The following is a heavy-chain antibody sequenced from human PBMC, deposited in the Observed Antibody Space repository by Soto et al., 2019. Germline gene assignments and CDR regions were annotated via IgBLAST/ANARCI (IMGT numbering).Heavy chain of an antibody. CDR2: LYSGGST. J-gene: IGHJ4*02. CDR3: AVAPRGERLLDFDY. V-gene: IGHV3-66*01. Sequence: EVQLVESGGGLVQPGGSLRLSCVASGFTVSSKYMSGVRQAPGKGLEWVSVLYSGGSTYYADSVMDRFTISRDNSRNTLYLQMSSLRVADTAIYYCAVAPRGERLLDFDYWGRGTMVTVSS. CDR1: GFTVSSKY. D-gene: IGHD6-25*01.